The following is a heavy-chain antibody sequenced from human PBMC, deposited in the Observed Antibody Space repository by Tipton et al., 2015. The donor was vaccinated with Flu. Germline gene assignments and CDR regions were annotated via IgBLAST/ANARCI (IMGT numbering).Heavy chain of an antibody. Sequence: SLRLSCAASGFTFSGYYMSWIRQAPGKGLEWVSYITSGGYDMYYADSVKGRFTISRDNAKNSLYLQLNSLRPEDTAIYYCARGGWASDTNNLLDYWAREPWSPSPQ. J-gene: IGHJ4*02. V-gene: IGHV3-11*01. D-gene: IGHD1/OR15-1a*01. CDR1: GFTFSGYY. CDR3: ARGGWASDTNNLLDY. CDR2: ITSGGYDM.